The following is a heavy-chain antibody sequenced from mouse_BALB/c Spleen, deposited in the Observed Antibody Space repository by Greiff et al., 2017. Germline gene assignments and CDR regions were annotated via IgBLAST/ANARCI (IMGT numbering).Heavy chain of an antibody. Sequence: EVKVVESGPELVKPGASVKVSCKASGYAFTSYNMYWVKQSHGKSLEWIGYIDPYNGGTSYNQKFKGKATLTVNKSSSTAYMHLNSLTSEDSAVYYCARGEVRRDGVLSWFAYWGQGTLVTVSA. CDR3: ARGEVRRDGVLSWFAY. CDR2: IDPYNGGT. J-gene: IGHJ3*01. CDR1: GYAFTSYN. D-gene: IGHD2-14*01. V-gene: IGHV1S135*01.